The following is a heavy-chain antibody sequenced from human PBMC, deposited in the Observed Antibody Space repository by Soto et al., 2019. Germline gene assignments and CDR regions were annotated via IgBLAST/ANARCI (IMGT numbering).Heavy chain of an antibody. J-gene: IGHJ6*02. D-gene: IGHD5-12*01. Sequence: GESLKISCKGSGYSFTSYWIGWVRQMPGKGLEWMGIIYPGDSDTRYSPSFQGQVTISADKSIRTAYLQWSSLKASDTAMYYCARSTSYSGYDNYYYYGMDVWGQGTTVTVSS. V-gene: IGHV5-51*01. CDR1: GYSFTSYW. CDR2: IYPGDSDT. CDR3: ARSTSYSGYDNYYYYGMDV.